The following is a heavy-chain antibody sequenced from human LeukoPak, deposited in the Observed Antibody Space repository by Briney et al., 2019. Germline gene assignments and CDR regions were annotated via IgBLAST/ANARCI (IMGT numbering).Heavy chain of an antibody. Sequence: GESLKISCQGSGYTFTRSWIGWVRQMPGKGLEWMGIIYPGDSDTRYSPSFQGQVTISADKSISTAYLQWSSLKASDTAMYYCARQGAAAGTSDYWGQGTLVTVSS. CDR1: GYTFTRSW. CDR3: ARQGAAAGTSDY. V-gene: IGHV5-51*01. J-gene: IGHJ4*02. D-gene: IGHD6-13*01. CDR2: IYPGDSDT.